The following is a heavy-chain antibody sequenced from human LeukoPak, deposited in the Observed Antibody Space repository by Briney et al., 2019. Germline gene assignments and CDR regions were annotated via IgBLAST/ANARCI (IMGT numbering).Heavy chain of an antibody. CDR1: GFTFSSYA. CDR2: ISGSGDST. CDR3: AKKHYFGSGGYEY. V-gene: IGHV3-23*01. D-gene: IGHD3-10*01. Sequence: GGSLRLSCAASGFTFSSYAMSWVRQAPGKGLEWVSAISGSGDSTYYADSVKGRFTISRDNSKNTLYLQMNSLRAEDTAVYYCAKKHYFGSGGYEYWGQGTLVTVSS. J-gene: IGHJ4*02.